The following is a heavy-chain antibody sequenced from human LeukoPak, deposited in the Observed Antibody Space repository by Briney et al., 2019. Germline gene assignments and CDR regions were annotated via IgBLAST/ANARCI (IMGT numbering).Heavy chain of an antibody. J-gene: IGHJ6*02. D-gene: IGHD1-1*01. CDR3: ATYINWVAGDV. CDR2: INHKGGGI. V-gene: IGHV3-7*01. Sequence: GGSLRLSCAASGFTFSESWMSWVRQVPGQGLEWMAHINHKGGGIQNVDSVKGRFTISIDNAKCSLNLQMNILRAEDTAIYHCATYINWVAGDVWGQGTTVIVSS. CDR1: GFTFSESW.